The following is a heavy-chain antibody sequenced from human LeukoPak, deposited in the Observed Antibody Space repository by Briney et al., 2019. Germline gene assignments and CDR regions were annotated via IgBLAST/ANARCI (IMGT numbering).Heavy chain of an antibody. V-gene: IGHV1-18*01. CDR3: ARATVGGVLRYFDWSSAPFDY. D-gene: IGHD3-9*01. CDR1: AHTLTTYV. J-gene: IGHJ4*02. Sequence: ASVKVSCKASAHTLTTYVISWVRQAPGHWLEWLGWINSKETQTNRAQKLQGRVTMTTDTSTSTAYMELRSLRSDDTAVYYCARATVGGVLRYFDWSSAPFDYWGQGTLVTVSS. CDR2: INSKETQT.